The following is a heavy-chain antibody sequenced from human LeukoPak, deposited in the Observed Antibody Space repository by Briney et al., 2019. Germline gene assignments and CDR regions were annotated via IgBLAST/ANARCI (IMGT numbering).Heavy chain of an antibody. J-gene: IGHJ4*02. D-gene: IGHD3-22*01. V-gene: IGHV4-38-2*02. CDR2: IYHTGST. CDR1: GHSIINSFY. Sequence: RTSETLSLPCTVSGHSIINSFYWGWIRQPPGKGLEWIGSIYHTGSTYYNPSLKSRVTISVDTSKNQFSLKLSSVTAADTAVYYCARVSKWLYDYWGQGTLVTVSS. CDR3: ARVSKWLYDY.